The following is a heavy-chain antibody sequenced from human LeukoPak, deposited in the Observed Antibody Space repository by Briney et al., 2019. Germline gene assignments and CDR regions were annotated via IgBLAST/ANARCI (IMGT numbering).Heavy chain of an antibody. CDR2: IWYDGSNK. J-gene: IGHJ4*02. V-gene: IGHV3-33*01. D-gene: IGHD2-21*02. CDR1: GFTFSSYS. CDR3: ARDGKAYCGGDCYSSFDY. Sequence: PGGSLRLSCAASGFTFSSYSMHWVRQAPGKGLEWVAVIWYDGSNKYYADSVKGRFTISRDNSKNTLYLQMNGLRAEDTAVYYCARDGKAYCGGDCYSSFDYWGQGTLVTVSS.